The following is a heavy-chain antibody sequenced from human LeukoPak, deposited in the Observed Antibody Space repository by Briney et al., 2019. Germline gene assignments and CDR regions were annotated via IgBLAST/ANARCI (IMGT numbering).Heavy chain of an antibody. J-gene: IGHJ4*02. D-gene: IGHD3-10*01. Sequence: GGSLRLSCAASGFTFSWLDVHCVCQRTRKGLGWVSGTGTSGDTYELGSVKGRFTISRDNAKNTLYLQMNSLRADDTAHYYCTRYGGGFDWGQGILVTVSA. CDR1: GFTFSWLD. CDR2: TGTSGDT. CDR3: TRYGGGFD. V-gene: IGHV3-13*01.